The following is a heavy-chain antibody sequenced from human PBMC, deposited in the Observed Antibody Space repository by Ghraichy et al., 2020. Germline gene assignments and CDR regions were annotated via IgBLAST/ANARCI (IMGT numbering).Heavy chain of an antibody. Sequence: ESLNISCTVSGDSVFTSTYYWGWIRQPPGKGLEWIGSIYYTGNTYYNPSLKSRVTISVDTSKNQFSLKRTSVTAADTAVYYCATSPRYYYDSGDAFDIWGQGTMVTVSS. CDR1: GDSVFTSTYY. CDR2: IYYTGNT. CDR3: ATSPRYYYDSGDAFDI. D-gene: IGHD3-22*01. J-gene: IGHJ3*02. V-gene: IGHV4-39*01.